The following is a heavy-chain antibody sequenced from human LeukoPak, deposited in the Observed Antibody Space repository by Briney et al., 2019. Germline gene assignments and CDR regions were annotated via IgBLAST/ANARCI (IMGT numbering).Heavy chain of an antibody. Sequence: GGSLRLSCAASQFIFSNYAMSWVRQAPGKGLEWISSISGRSSHVYYGDSVKGRFSISRDNTMNSVFLQMNSLGVDDTAVYYCGRAFPPLRTASAGDLWGQGTLVTVSS. CDR1: QFIFSNYA. V-gene: IGHV3-21*01. D-gene: IGHD3-16*01. J-gene: IGHJ4*02. CDR2: ISGRSSHV. CDR3: GRAFPPLRTASAGDL.